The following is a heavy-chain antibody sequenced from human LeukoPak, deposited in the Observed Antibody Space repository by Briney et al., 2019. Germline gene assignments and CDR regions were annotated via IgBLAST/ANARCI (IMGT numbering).Heavy chain of an antibody. J-gene: IGHJ6*03. Sequence: GASVKVSCKASGGTFSSYAISWVRQAPGQGLEWMGGIIPIFGTANYAQKFQGRVAITTDESTSTAYMELSSLRSEDTAVYYCARGITAAGGPYYYYMDVWGKGTTVTVSS. CDR1: GGTFSSYA. CDR2: IIPIFGTA. D-gene: IGHD6-13*01. V-gene: IGHV1-69*05. CDR3: ARGITAAGGPYYYYMDV.